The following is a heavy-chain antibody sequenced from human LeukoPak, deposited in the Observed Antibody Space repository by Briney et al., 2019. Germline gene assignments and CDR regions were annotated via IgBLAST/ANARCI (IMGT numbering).Heavy chain of an antibody. CDR2: ISAYNGNT. CDR1: GYTFTSYG. Sequence: ASVKASCKASGYTFTSYGISWVRQAPGQGLEWMGWISAYNGNTNYAQKLQGRVTMTTDTSTSTAYMELRSLRSDDTAVYYCAAHPRMATILYFDYWGQGTLVTVSS. CDR3: AAHPRMATILYFDY. D-gene: IGHD5-24*01. J-gene: IGHJ4*02. V-gene: IGHV1-18*01.